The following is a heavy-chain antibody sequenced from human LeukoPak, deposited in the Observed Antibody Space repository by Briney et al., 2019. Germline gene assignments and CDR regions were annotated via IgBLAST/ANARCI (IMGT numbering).Heavy chain of an antibody. CDR2: IYPSGNS. CDR1: GGSISAYY. Sequence: SETLSLTCTVSGGSISAYYWSWIRQPAGEGPEWIGHIYPSGNSNYNPSLKSRVTMSVDTSKNQFSLNLSSVTAADTAVYYCARAGRYSSGPTLWGQGTLVTVSS. J-gene: IGHJ4*02. V-gene: IGHV4-4*07. CDR3: ARAGRYSSGPTL. D-gene: IGHD6-19*01.